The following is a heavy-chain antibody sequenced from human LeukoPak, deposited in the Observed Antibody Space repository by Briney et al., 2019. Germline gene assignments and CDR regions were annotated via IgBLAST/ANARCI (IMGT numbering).Heavy chain of an antibody. V-gene: IGHV4-59*01. J-gene: IGHJ4*02. CDR2: IYYSGST. CDR3: ARGAAVGSGY. D-gene: IGHD6-13*01. Sequence: PSETLSLTCTVSGGSISSYYWSWIRQPPGKGLEWIGYIYYSGSTNYNPSLKSRVTISVDTSKNQFSLKLSSVTAADTAVYYCARGAAVGSGYWGQGTLVTVSS. CDR1: GGSISSYY.